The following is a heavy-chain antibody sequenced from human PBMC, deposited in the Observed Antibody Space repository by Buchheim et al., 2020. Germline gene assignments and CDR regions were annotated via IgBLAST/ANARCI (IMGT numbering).Heavy chain of an antibody. CDR2: ISSSGSTI. CDR1: GFTFSSYE. CDR3: ARDGDFWSGYTSYFDY. V-gene: IGHV3-48*03. Sequence: EVQLVESGGGLVQPGGSLRLSCAASGFTFSSYEMNWVRQAPGKGLEWVSYISSSGSTIYYADSVKGRFTISRDNAQNSLYLQMNSLRAEDTAVYYCARDGDFWSGYTSYFDYWGQGTL. J-gene: IGHJ4*02. D-gene: IGHD3-3*01.